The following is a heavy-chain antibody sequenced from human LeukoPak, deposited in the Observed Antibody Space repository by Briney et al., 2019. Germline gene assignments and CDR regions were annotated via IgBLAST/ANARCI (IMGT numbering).Heavy chain of an antibody. J-gene: IGHJ4*02. CDR3: ARDHSSGWYGDY. CDR1: GYTFTGYY. CDR2: INPNSGGT. V-gene: IGHV1-2*02. D-gene: IGHD6-19*01. Sequence: ASVKVSCEASGYTFTGYYMPWVRQAPGQGLEWMGWINPNSGGTNYAQKFQGRVTMTRDTSISTAYMELSRLRTDDTAVYYCARDHSSGWYGDYWGQGTLVTVSS.